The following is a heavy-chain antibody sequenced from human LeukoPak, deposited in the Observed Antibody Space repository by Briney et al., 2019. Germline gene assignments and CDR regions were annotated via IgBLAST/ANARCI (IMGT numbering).Heavy chain of an antibody. J-gene: IGHJ4*01. CDR2: IYPSDSDT. Sequence: GESLKISCKGSGYIFVNYFMGCGRQMPGKGLEWMGIIYPSDSDTRYSPSFRGQVTISADKSISTAYLQWSSLKASDTAMYYCASHDYGDYGTFKYCGHRTLVTVSS. V-gene: IGHV5-51*01. CDR1: GYIFVNYF. D-gene: IGHD4-17*01. CDR3: ASHDYGDYGTFKY.